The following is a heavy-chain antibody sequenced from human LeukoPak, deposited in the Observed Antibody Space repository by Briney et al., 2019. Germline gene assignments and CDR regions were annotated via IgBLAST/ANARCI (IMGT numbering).Heavy chain of an antibody. CDR3: ARVGYYYDSSGYYEKMYYFDY. D-gene: IGHD3-22*01. V-gene: IGHV4-34*01. CDR1: GGSFSGYY. Sequence: PSETLSLTCAVYGGSFSGYYWSWLRQPPGKGLEWIGEINHSGSTNYNPSLKSRVTISVDTSKNQFSLKLSSVTAADTAVYYCARVGYYYDSSGYYEKMYYFDYWGQGTLVTVSS. J-gene: IGHJ4*02. CDR2: INHSGST.